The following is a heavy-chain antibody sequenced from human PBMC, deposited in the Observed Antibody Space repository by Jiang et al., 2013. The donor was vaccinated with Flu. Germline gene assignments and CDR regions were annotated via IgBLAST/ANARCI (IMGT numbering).Heavy chain of an antibody. CDR3: AKDFGADFWSGYYGNYFDY. CDR2: ISGSGGST. CDR1: GFTFSSYA. Sequence: GLVQPGGSLRLSCAASGFTFSSYAMSWVRQAPGKGLEWVSAISGSGGSTYYADSVKGRFTISRDNSKNTLYLQMNSLRAEDTAVYYCAKDFGADFWSGYYGNYFDYWGQGTLVTVSS. V-gene: IGHV3-23*01. J-gene: IGHJ4*02. D-gene: IGHD3-3*01.